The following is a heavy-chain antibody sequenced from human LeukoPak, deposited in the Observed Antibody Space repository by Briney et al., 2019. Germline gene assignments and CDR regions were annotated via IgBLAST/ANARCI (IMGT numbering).Heavy chain of an antibody. J-gene: IGHJ5*02. CDR1: GFTVRSNY. Sequence: PGGSLRLSCAASGFTVRSNYMSWVRQAPGKGLEWVSLIYSGSSTYYADSVRGRFTISRDNSKNTLYLQMNSLRAEDTAVYYCAKKHSTGLDPWGQGTLVTVSS. CDR3: AKKHSTGLDP. CDR2: IYSGSST. D-gene: IGHD2/OR15-2a*01. V-gene: IGHV3-53*01.